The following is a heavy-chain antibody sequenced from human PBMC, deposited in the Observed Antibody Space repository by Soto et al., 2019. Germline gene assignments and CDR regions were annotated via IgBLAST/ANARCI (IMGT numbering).Heavy chain of an antibody. V-gene: IGHV1-24*01. D-gene: IGHD3-9*01. CDR3: ATNHLRNYDILTGHKGYYYMDD. CDR2: FDPEDGET. CDR1: GYTLTELS. Sequence: QVQLVQSGAEVKKPGASVKVSCKVSGYTLTELSMHWVRQAPGKGLEWMGGFDPEDGETIYAQKFQGRVTMTEDTSTDTAYMELSSLRSEDTAVYYCATNHLRNYDILTGHKGYYYMDDWGKGTTVTVSS. J-gene: IGHJ6*03.